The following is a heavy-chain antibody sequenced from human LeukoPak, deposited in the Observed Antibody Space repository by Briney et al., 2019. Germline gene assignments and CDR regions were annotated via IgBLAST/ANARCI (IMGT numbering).Heavy chain of an antibody. CDR3: TTAPVTSSSWYLWY. CDR1: GFTFSNAW. Sequence: GGSLRLSCAASGFTFSNAWMSWVRQAPGKGLEWVGRIKSKTDGGTTDYAAPVKGRFTISRDDSKNTLYLQMNSLKTEDTAVYYCTTAPVTSSSWYLWYWGQGTLVTVSS. V-gene: IGHV3-15*01. CDR2: IKSKTDGGTT. D-gene: IGHD6-13*01. J-gene: IGHJ4*02.